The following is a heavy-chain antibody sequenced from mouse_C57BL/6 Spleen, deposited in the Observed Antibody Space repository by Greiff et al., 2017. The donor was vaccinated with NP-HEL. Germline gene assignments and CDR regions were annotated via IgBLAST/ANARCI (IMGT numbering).Heavy chain of an antibody. CDR1: GYAFSSSW. CDR2: IYPGDGDT. CDR3: ARGDGSISYAMDY. D-gene: IGHD1-1*01. Sequence: VKLQESGPELVKPGASVKISCKASGYAFSSSWMNWVKQRPGKGLEWIGRIYPGDGDTNYNGKFKGKATLTADKSSSTAYMQLSSLTSEDSAVYFCARGDGSISYAMDYWGQGTSVTVSS. J-gene: IGHJ4*01. V-gene: IGHV1-82*01.